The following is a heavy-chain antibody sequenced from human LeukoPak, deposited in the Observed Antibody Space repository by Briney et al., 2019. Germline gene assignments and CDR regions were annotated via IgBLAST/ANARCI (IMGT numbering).Heavy chain of an antibody. CDR3: ARDYYYDSSGYYK. CDR2: IDPNVGNT. V-gene: IGHV3-23*01. D-gene: IGHD3-22*01. Sequence: PGGSLRLSCAASGFTFTNFAMNWVRQAPGMRLEWVSTIDPNVGNTYYADSVKGRFTISRDNAKNSLYLQMNSLRAEDTAVYYCARDYYYDSSGYYKWGQGTLVTVSS. CDR1: GFTFTNFA. J-gene: IGHJ4*02.